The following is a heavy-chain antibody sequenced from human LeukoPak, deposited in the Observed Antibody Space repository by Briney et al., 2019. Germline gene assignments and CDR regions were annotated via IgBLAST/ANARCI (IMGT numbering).Heavy chain of an antibody. CDR1: GYTFTSYY. J-gene: IGHJ6*03. Sequence: GASVKVSCKASGYTFTSYYMHWMRQAPGQGPEWMGKINPSGGSTSYAQKFQGRVNMTRDISTSTVYMELSSLRSEDTAVYYCAREREGSYYIHYYYYMDVWGKGTTVTVSS. CDR3: AREREGSYYIHYYYYMDV. CDR2: INPSGGST. D-gene: IGHD1-26*01. V-gene: IGHV1-46*01.